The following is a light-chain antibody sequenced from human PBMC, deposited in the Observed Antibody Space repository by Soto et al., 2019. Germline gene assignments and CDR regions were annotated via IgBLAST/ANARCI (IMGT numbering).Light chain of an antibody. CDR3: QSYDSSLSGVV. CDR2: GNS. J-gene: IGLJ2*01. Sequence: QLVLTQPPSVSGAPGQRVTISCTGSSSNIGAGYDVHWYQQLPGTAPKLLIYGNSNRPSGVPDRFSGSKSGTSASLAITGLQAEDEADYYCQSYDSSLSGVVFGGGTKPPS. CDR1: SSNIGAGYD. V-gene: IGLV1-40*01.